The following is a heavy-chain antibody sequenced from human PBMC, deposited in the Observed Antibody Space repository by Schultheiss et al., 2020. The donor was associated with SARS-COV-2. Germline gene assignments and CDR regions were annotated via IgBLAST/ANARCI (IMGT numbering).Heavy chain of an antibody. CDR2: ISSSSSYT. CDR3: ARDRRYYGWFDP. J-gene: IGHJ5*02. Sequence: GGSLRLSCAASGFTFSSYSMNWVRQAPGKGLEWVSYISSSSSYTNYADSVKGRFTISRDNSKNTLYLQMNSLRAGDTAVYYCARDRRYYGWFDPWGQGTLVTVSS. CDR1: GFTFSSYS. V-gene: IGHV3-21*05. D-gene: IGHD2/OR15-2a*01.